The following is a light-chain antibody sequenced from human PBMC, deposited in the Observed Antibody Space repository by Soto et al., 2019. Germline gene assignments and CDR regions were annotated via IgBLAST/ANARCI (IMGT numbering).Light chain of an antibody. CDR1: QSISSW. V-gene: IGKV1-5*03. CDR2: KAS. CDR3: QQYNSYPYT. J-gene: IGKJ2*01. Sequence: DIRMTQSPSTLSASVGDRVTITCRASQSISSWVAWYQQKPGKAPKLLIYKASSLESGVPSRFSGSGSGTEFTLTISSLQPDDFATYYCQQYNSYPYTFGQGTKLEIK.